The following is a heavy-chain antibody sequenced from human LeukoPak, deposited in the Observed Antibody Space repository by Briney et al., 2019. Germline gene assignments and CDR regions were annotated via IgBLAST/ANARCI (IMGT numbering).Heavy chain of an antibody. V-gene: IGHV4-34*01. CDR3: ASGPSNCSGGSCYSGYYGMDV. J-gene: IGHJ6*02. D-gene: IGHD2-15*01. Sequence: GSLRLSCAASGFTFSSYAMSWIRQPPGKGLEWIGEINHSGSTNYNPSLKSRVTISVDTSKNQFSLKLSSVTAADTAVYYCASGPSNCSGGSCYSGYYGMDVWGQGTTVTVSS. CDR2: INHSGST. CDR1: GFTFSSYA.